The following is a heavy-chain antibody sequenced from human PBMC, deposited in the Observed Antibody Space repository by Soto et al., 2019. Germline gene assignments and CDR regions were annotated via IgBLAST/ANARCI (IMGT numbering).Heavy chain of an antibody. D-gene: IGHD6-13*01. V-gene: IGHV3-30-3*01. Sequence: PVGSLRLSCAASGFTFSSYAMHWVRQAPGKGLEWVAVISYDGSNKYYADSVKGRFTISRDNSKNTLYLQMNSLRAEDTAVYYCASTIAAAALFDYWGQGTLVTVSS. J-gene: IGHJ4*02. CDR3: ASTIAAAALFDY. CDR2: ISYDGSNK. CDR1: GFTFSSYA.